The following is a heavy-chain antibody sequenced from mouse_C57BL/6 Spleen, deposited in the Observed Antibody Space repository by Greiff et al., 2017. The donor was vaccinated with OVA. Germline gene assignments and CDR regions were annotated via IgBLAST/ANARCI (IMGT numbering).Heavy chain of an antibody. J-gene: IGHJ2*01. CDR2: IYPGDGDT. CDR1: GYAFSSSW. Sequence: SGPELVKPGASVKISCKASGYAFSSSWMNWVKQRPGKGLEWIGRIYPGDGDTNYNGKFKGKATLTADKSSSTAYMQRSSLTSEDSAVYFCARWAIVAPFDYWGQGTTLTVSS. CDR3: ARWAIVAPFDY. D-gene: IGHD1-1*01. V-gene: IGHV1-82*01.